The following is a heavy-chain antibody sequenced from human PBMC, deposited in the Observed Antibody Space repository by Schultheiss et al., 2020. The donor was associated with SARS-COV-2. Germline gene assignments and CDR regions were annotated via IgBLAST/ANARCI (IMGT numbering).Heavy chain of an antibody. CDR1: GGSISSYY. V-gene: IGHV4-59*08. CDR3: ARGNDFVYFFDS. CDR2: ISYSGDT. Sequence: SETLSLTCTVSGGSISSYYWSWIRQPPGEEMQWIGYISYSGDTKYNHSLEGRVTISIDTSKNQFSLKLTSLTAADTAIYYCARGNDFVYFFDSWGQGTLVTVSS. J-gene: IGHJ4*02. D-gene: IGHD3-3*01.